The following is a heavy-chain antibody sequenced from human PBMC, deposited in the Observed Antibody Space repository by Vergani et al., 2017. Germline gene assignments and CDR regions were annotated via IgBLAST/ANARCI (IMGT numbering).Heavy chain of an antibody. Sequence: EVQLLESGGDLVQPGGSLRLSCAASGFIFNHYAMNWVRRAPGKGLEWVSGISGSGGSTYYAGSGKGQFTISRDSSKNTLYLQMNSLSAGDTAVYYCAKANPRNSGYDYLYYYHAMDVWGQGTTVTVSS. CDR3: AKANPRNSGYDYLYYYHAMDV. V-gene: IGHV3-23*01. CDR1: GFIFNHYA. J-gene: IGHJ6*02. CDR2: ISGSGGST. D-gene: IGHD5-12*01.